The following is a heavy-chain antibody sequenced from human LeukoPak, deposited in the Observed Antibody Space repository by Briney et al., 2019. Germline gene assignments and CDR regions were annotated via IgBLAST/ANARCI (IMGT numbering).Heavy chain of an antibody. D-gene: IGHD1-14*01. CDR1: GGSISDGGYY. CDR2: IYDSGTT. J-gene: IGHJ4*02. CDR3: ARGGDRRGFDY. V-gene: IGHV4-31*03. Sequence: SQTLSLTCTVSGGSISDGGYYWSWIRQHPGKGLEWIGYIYDSGTTYYSPPLQSRVTISVDTSDNKFSLKLKSLTAADTAVYYCARGGDRRGFDYWGQGTLVTVSS.